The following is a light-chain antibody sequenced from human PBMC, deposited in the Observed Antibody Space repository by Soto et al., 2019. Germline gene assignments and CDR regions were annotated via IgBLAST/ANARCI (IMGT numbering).Light chain of an antibody. J-gene: IGKJ1*01. CDR1: QSVSTTY. CDR3: QQYASSPIT. V-gene: IGKV3-20*01. CDR2: HAS. Sequence: ETVLTQSPGTLSLFPGARATLSCRASQSVSTTYLAWYQQKPGQVPRLLIYHASRRAIGIPERFSGSGSGTDFTLTVSRLEPEDFAVYYCQQYASSPITFGQGTKVDIK.